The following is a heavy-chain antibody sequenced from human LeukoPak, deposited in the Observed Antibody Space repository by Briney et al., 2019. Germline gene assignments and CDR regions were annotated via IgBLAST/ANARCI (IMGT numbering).Heavy chain of an antibody. J-gene: IGHJ4*02. D-gene: IGHD2-15*01. V-gene: IGHV3-23*01. Sequence: GGSLRLSCAASEFTFTNYAMTWVRQAPGKGLEWVSAISGSGGSTYYADSVKGRFTISRDNSKNTLYLQMNSLRAEDTAVYYCAKGSEVVVVAATLYWGQGTLVTVSS. CDR2: ISGSGGST. CDR3: AKGSEVVVVAATLY. CDR1: EFTFTNYA.